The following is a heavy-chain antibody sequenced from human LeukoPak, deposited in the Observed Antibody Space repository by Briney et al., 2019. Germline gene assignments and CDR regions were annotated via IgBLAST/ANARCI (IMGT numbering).Heavy chain of an antibody. D-gene: IGHD6-19*01. J-gene: IGHJ4*02. CDR1: GFTFSSYG. CDR3: ARSGGSGWYSDY. CDR2: ISSSSGFI. Sequence: GGSLRLSCAASGFTFSSYGMNRVRQAPGKGLEWVSSISSSSGFIFYADSVKGRFTISRDNAKNSLYLQMNSLRAEDTAVYYCARSGGSGWYSDYWGQGTLVTVSS. V-gene: IGHV3-21*01.